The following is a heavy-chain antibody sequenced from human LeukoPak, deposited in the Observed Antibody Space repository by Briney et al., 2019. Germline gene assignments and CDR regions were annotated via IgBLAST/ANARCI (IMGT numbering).Heavy chain of an antibody. CDR3: ARDSSKWELLGPFDY. Sequence: GGSLRLSCAASGFTFSSYAMHWVRQAPGKGLEWVAVISYDGSNKYYADSVKGRFTISRDNSKNTLYLQMNSLRAEDTAVYYCARDSSKWELLGPFDYWGRGTLVTVSS. D-gene: IGHD1-26*01. CDR2: ISYDGSNK. J-gene: IGHJ4*02. V-gene: IGHV3-30-3*01. CDR1: GFTFSSYA.